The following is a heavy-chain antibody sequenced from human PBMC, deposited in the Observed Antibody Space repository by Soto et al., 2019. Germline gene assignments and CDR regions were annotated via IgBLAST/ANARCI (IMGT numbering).Heavy chain of an antibody. CDR2: IKQDGSEK. CDR3: ARDKDWASAY. D-gene: IGHD3-9*01. Sequence: RQAPGKGLEWVANIKQDGSEKYYVDSVKGRFTISRDNAKNSLYLQMNSLRAEDMDIYYCARDKDWASAYWGNRTPVIVFS. J-gene: IGHJ4*01. V-gene: IGHV3-7*01.